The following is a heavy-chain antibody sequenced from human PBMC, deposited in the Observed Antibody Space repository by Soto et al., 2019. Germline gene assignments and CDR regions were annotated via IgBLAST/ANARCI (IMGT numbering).Heavy chain of an antibody. CDR1: GGSFSGYY. CDR2: INHSGST. D-gene: IGHD5-12*01. Sequence: PSETLSLTCAVYGGSFSGYYWSWIRQPPGKGLEWIGEINHSGSTNYNPSLKSRVTISVDTSKNQFSLKLSSVTAADTAVYYCARYQADIVAPSQLDYWGQGTLVIVSS. V-gene: IGHV4-34*01. J-gene: IGHJ4*02. CDR3: ARYQADIVAPSQLDY.